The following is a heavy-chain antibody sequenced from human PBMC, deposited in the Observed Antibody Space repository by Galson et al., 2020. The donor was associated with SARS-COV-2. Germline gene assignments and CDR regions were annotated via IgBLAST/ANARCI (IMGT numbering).Heavy chain of an antibody. D-gene: IGHD3-22*01. CDR1: GGTFSSYA. CDR3: ARVPYDSSGLDAFDI. Sequence: ASVKVSCKASGGTFSSYAISWVRQAPGQGLEWMGRIIPIFGTANYAQKFQGRVTITADKSTSTAYMELSSLRSEDTAVYYCARVPYDSSGLDAFDIWGQGTMVTVSS. V-gene: IGHV1-69*06. CDR2: IIPIFGTA. J-gene: IGHJ3*02.